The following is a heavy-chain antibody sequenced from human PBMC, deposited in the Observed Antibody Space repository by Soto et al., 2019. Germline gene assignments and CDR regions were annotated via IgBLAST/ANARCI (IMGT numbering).Heavy chain of an antibody. CDR3: ARLVPAATGDAFDI. Sequence: QVQLQESGPGLVKPSQTLSLTCTVSGGSISSGGYYWSWIRQHPGKGLEWNGYIYYSGSTYYNPALKSRVIISVDTSKNLFSLKLSSVTAADTAVYYCARLVPAATGDAFDIWGQGTMVTVSS. J-gene: IGHJ3*02. V-gene: IGHV4-31*03. CDR2: IYYSGST. CDR1: GGSISSGGYY. D-gene: IGHD2-2*01.